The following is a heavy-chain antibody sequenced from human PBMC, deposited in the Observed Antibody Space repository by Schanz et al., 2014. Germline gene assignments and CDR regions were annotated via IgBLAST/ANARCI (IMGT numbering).Heavy chain of an antibody. CDR2: ISAYNGNT. CDR1: GYTFTRSG. J-gene: IGHJ5*02. V-gene: IGHV1-18*01. D-gene: IGHD2-2*01. Sequence: QVQLVQSGGEVKTPGASVKVSCKASGYTFTRSGISWVRQAPGQGLEWMGWISAYNGNTNYALKLQGRVTMTTDTSTGTAYMELRNLRSADTAVYYCARDGNQPLDAWGQGTLVTGSS. CDR3: ARDGNQPLDA.